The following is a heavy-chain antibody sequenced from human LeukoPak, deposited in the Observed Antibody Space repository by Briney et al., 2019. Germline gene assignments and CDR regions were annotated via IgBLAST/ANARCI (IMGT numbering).Heavy chain of an antibody. V-gene: IGHV4-59*08. J-gene: IGHJ6*02. Sequence: SETLSLTCTVSGCSISGYYWSWIRQPPGKGLEWIGYIYYSGGTNYNPSLKSPVTMSVATSKNQFSLKLSSLTAADTAVYYCARLGRITMIRGTSDYYHSMDVWGQGTTVTVSS. D-gene: IGHD3-10*01. CDR3: ARLGRITMIRGTSDYYHSMDV. CDR1: GCSISGYY. CDR2: IYYSGGT.